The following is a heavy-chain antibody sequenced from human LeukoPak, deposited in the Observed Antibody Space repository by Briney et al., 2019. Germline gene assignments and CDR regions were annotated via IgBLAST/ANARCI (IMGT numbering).Heavy chain of an antibody. J-gene: IGHJ4*02. CDR2: IYSGGST. D-gene: IGHD2-2*01. Sequence: GGSLRLSCAASGLTVSSNYMSWVRQAPGKGLEWVSVIYSGGSTYYADSVKGRFTISRDNSKNTLYLQMNSLRAEDTAVYYCARDPEVVPAAMSTGYWGQGTLVTVSS. CDR3: ARDPEVVPAAMSTGY. V-gene: IGHV3-66*01. CDR1: GLTVSSNY.